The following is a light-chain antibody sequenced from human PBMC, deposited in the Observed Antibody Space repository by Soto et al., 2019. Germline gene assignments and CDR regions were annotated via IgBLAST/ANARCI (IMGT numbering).Light chain of an antibody. J-gene: IGKJ1*01. CDR1: QSISNS. Sequence: DIQLTQSPSSLSASVGDRVTITCRAGQSISNSLNWYQQKPGKAPNLLIYCTSDLQSGVQSRFSGSGSGTEFTLTISSLQRDDFATYYCQQSHSSSWTFGQGTKVEIK. CDR3: QQSHSSSWT. CDR2: CTS. V-gene: IGKV1-39*01.